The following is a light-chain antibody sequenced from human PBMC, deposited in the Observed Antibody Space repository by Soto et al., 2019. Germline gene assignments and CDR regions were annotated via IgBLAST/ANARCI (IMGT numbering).Light chain of an antibody. CDR2: AAS. CDR3: QESYSSPWK. V-gene: IGKV1-39*01. J-gene: IGKJ1*01. Sequence: DIQMTQSPSSLSASVGDRVTVTCRASQSISTYVNWYQQKPGKAPKLLMFAASILQSGVPSRFNGSGSEPDFSLPIRSLQPGDFAIYYCQESYSSPWKFGQGTKVEIK. CDR1: QSISTY.